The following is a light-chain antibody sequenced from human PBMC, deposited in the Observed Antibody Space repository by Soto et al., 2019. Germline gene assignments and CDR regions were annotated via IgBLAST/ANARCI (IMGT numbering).Light chain of an antibody. V-gene: IGLV1-40*01. J-gene: IGLJ1*01. CDR2: GNS. CDR3: QSYDNSLSVYV. Sequence: QLVLTQPPSESGAPGQRVTISCTGSSSNIGAHYDVHWYQQLPGTAPKLLIYGNSNRPSGVPDRFSGSKSGTSASLAITGLQAEDEADYYCQSYDNSLSVYVFGTGTKVTVL. CDR1: SSNIGAHYD.